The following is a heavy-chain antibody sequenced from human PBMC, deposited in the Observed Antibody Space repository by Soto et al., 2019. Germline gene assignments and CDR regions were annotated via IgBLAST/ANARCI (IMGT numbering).Heavy chain of an antibody. D-gene: IGHD6-19*01. V-gene: IGHV1-18*01. CDR1: GYTFTSYG. CDR3: ARDKAYSSGWYLTHYYYYGMDV. CDR2: ISAYNGNT. J-gene: IGHJ6*02. Sequence: ASVKVSCKASGYTFTSYGISWVRQAPGQGLEWMGWISAYNGNTNYAQKLQGRVTMTTDTSTSTAYMELRSLRSDDTAVYYCARDKAYSSGWYLTHYYYYGMDVWGQGTTVTVSS.